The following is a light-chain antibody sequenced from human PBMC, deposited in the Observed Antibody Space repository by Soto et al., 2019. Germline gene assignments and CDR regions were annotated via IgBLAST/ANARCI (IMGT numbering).Light chain of an antibody. CDR2: WAS. J-gene: IGKJ5*01. CDR1: QSVLFSSNNKNY. CDR3: QQYYASPHT. Sequence: DIVMTQSPDSLAVSLGERATINCKSSQSVLFSSNNKNYLAWYQQKPGQPPKLLISWASTRESGVPDRFSGSGSGTDFTLTISSLQAEDVAVYYCQQYYASPHTFGQATRLEIK. V-gene: IGKV4-1*01.